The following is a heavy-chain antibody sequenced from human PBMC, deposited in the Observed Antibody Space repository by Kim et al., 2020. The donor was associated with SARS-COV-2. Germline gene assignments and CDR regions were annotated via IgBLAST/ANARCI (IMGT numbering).Heavy chain of an antibody. CDR1: GGSFSGYY. Sequence: SETLSLTCAVYGGSFSGYYWSWIRQPPGKGLEWIGEINHSGSTNYNPSLKSRVTISVDTSKNQFSLKLSSVTAADTAAYYCARLRSGPWGQGTLVTVSS. V-gene: IGHV4-34*01. D-gene: IGHD2-15*01. J-gene: IGHJ5*02. CDR2: INHSGST. CDR3: ARLRSGP.